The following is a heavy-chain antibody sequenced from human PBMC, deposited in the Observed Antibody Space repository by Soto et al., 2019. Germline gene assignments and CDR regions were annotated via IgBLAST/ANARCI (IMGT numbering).Heavy chain of an antibody. CDR1: GFIFGDYC. V-gene: IGHV3-11*05. CDR2: ISSSIYYT. Sequence: QVQLVESGGGLVKPGGSLRLSCAASGFIFGDYCMSWIRQAPGKGLEWVSYISSSIYYTNYADSVKGRFTISRDNAKNSLYLQMNSLRVEDTAVYFCARGASKITAPDYWGQGTLVTVSS. J-gene: IGHJ4*02. CDR3: ARGASKITAPDY. D-gene: IGHD6-13*01.